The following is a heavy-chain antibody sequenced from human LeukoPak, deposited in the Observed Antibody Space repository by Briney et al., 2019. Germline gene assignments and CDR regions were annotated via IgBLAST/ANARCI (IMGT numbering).Heavy chain of an antibody. Sequence: ASVKVSCKVSGYTLTELSMHWARQAPGKGLEWMGGFDPEDGETIYAQKFQGRVTMTEDTSTDTAYMELSSLRSEDTAVYYCATSKTDWTQDYYFDYWGQGTLVTVSS. CDR1: GYTLTELS. D-gene: IGHD3/OR15-3a*01. CDR2: FDPEDGET. V-gene: IGHV1-24*01. J-gene: IGHJ4*02. CDR3: ATSKTDWTQDYYFDY.